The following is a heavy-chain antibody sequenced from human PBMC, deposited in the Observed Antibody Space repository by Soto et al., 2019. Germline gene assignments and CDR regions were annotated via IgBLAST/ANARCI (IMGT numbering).Heavy chain of an antibody. CDR3: APRLDCSGGSCFSN. CDR1: GFSLSTNGVG. J-gene: IGHJ4*02. CDR2: IYWDDDE. D-gene: IGHD2-15*01. Sequence: QITLKESGPTLVKPTQTLTLTCTFSGFSLSTNGVGVGWIRQPPGKALEWLALIYWDDDERYSPSLKTRLTNTQDTSKNQVLLTMTNKDPVDTATYNCAPRLDCSGGSCFSNRGQGPLVTVST. V-gene: IGHV2-5*02.